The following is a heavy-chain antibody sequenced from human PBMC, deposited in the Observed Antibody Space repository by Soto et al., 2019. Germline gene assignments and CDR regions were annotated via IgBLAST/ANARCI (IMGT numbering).Heavy chain of an antibody. Sequence: SETLSLTCSVSDDSIGTSPYYLGWIGQPPGKGLEWIGSGYYSGRTSYNPSLKSRVTISVDTSKKEFSLKLRSVTAADTAVYYGAGSLPVTAWYNWFDPWGQGTLVTVSS. CDR1: DDSIGTSPYY. D-gene: IGHD2-21*02. CDR3: AGSLPVTAWYNWFDP. CDR2: GYYSGRT. J-gene: IGHJ5*02. V-gene: IGHV4-39*01.